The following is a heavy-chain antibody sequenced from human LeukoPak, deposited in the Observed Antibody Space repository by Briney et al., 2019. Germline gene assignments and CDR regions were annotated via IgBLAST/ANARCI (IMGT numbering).Heavy chain of an antibody. V-gene: IGHV3-7*01. Sequence: GGSLRLSCAASGFTFSNYWMTWVRQAPGKGLEWVAHINQDGSEEHYMDSAKARFTISRDNAENSLSLQMNSLRAEDTAVYYCVRDGGVSGYDLLDYWGQGTLVTVSS. CDR2: INQDGSEE. J-gene: IGHJ4*02. D-gene: IGHD5-12*01. CDR1: GFTFSNYW. CDR3: VRDGGVSGYDLLDY.